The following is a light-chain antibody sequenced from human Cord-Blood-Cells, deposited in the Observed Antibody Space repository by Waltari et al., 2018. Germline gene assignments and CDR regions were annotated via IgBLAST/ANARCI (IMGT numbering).Light chain of an antibody. J-gene: IGKJ4*01. CDR2: AAS. CDR3: QQYYSYPPLT. V-gene: IGKV1-8*01. CDR1: QGISSY. Sequence: ALRITQSPFSLSASTGDRVNNTCRASQGISSYLAWYQQKPGKAPKLLIYAASTLQSGVPSRFSGSGSGTDFTLTISCLQSEDFATYYCQQYYSYPPLTFGGGTKVEIK.